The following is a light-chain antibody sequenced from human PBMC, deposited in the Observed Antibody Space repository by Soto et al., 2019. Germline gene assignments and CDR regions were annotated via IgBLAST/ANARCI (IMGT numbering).Light chain of an antibody. CDR1: QSVSSN. CDR3: QQYNNWPHMYT. Sequence: EIVMTQSPATLSVSPGERATLSSRASQSVSSNFAWYQQKPGQAPRLLIYGASTRATGIPARFSGSGSGTEFTLTISSLQSEDFAVYYCQQYNNWPHMYTFGQGTKLEFK. V-gene: IGKV3-15*01. J-gene: IGKJ2*01. CDR2: GAS.